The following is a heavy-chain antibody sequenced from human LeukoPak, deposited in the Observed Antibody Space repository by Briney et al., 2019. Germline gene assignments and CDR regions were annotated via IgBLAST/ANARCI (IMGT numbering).Heavy chain of an antibody. Sequence: GGSLRLSCEASGFTFDDYGMSWVRQAPGKGLEWVSGLNWDGGTTGYADSVKGRFTISRDNAKNSLYLQMNSLRAEDTALYYCAKIGGATSDHWGQGTLVTVSS. J-gene: IGHJ4*02. CDR3: AKIGGATSDH. CDR1: GFTFDDYG. V-gene: IGHV3-20*04. D-gene: IGHD1-26*01. CDR2: LNWDGGTT.